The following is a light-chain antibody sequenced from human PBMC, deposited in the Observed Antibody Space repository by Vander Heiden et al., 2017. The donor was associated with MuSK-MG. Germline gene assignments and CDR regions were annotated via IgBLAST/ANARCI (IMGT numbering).Light chain of an antibody. CDR1: KLGNKY. J-gene: IGLJ2*01. CDR3: LAWDTSAVV. V-gene: IGLV3-1*01. CDR2: HDT. Sequence: SYELTQPPSVSVSPGQTASIPCSGNKLGNKYACWYQRRPGQSPVLVIYHDTKRPSGIPERFSGSNSGNTATLTISGTQAMDEADYFCLAWDTSAVVFGGGTNLTVL.